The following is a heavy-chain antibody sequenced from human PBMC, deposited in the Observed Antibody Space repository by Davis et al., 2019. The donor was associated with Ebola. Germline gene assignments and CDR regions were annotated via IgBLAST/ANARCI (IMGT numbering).Heavy chain of an antibody. D-gene: IGHD6-19*01. CDR2: IYHSGST. V-gene: IGHV4-30-2*02. Sequence: SETLSLTCAVSGGSISGGGYSWSWIRQPPGKGLEWLGCIYHSGSTYYNPSLKSRVTISVDRSKNQFSLKLSSVTAADTAMYYCTTGGGWLPNSWGQGALVTVSS. J-gene: IGHJ4*02. CDR3: TTGGGWLPNS. CDR1: GGSISGGGYS.